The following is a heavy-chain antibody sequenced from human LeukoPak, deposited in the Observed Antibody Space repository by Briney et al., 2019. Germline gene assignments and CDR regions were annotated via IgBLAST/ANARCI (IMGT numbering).Heavy chain of an antibody. CDR2: IIPIFGTA. CDR3: ARDPLFPEGWFDP. J-gene: IGHJ5*02. Sequence: ASVKVSCKASGGTFSSYAISWVRQAPGQGLEWMGGIIPIFGTANYAQKFQGRVTITTDESTSTAYMELSSLRSEDTAVYYCARDPLFPEGWFDPWGQETLVTVSS. V-gene: IGHV1-69*05. CDR1: GGTFSSYA. D-gene: IGHD2/OR15-2a*01.